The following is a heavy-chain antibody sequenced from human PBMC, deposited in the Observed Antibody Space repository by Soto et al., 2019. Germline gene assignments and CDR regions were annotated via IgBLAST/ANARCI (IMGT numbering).Heavy chain of an antibody. D-gene: IGHD5-18*01. J-gene: IGHJ3*02. CDR2: IYYSGST. CDR1: GGPASSGSYY. V-gene: IGHV4-61*01. Sequence: SETLSLTCTVSGGPASSGSYYWSWIRQPPGKGLEWIGYIYYSGSTNYNPALKSRVTISVDTSKNQFSLKLNSVTAADTAMYYCARMTMGYSYGYRSFDIWGQGTMVTVSS. CDR3: ARMTMGYSYGYRSFDI.